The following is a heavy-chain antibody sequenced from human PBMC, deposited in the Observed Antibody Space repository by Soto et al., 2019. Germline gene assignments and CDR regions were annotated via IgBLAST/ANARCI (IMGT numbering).Heavy chain of an antibody. CDR1: GFTFSSYA. CDR2: ISYDGSNK. J-gene: IGHJ6*02. V-gene: IGHV3-30-3*01. CDR3: ARDSYGMDV. Sequence: QVQLVESGGGVVQPGRSLRLSCVASGFTFSSYAMHWVRQAPGKGLEWVAVISYDGSNKYYADTVKGRFTISRDNSKNTLYLQMNSLRAEDTAVYYCARDSYGMDVWGQGTTVTVSS.